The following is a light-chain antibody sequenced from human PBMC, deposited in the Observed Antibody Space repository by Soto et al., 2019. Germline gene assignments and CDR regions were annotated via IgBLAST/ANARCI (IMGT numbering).Light chain of an antibody. Sequence: IQMTQSPSSLSASVGDRVTITCRASQGIRNDLGWYQQKPGKVPKLLIYAASTLQSGVPSRFSGSGSGRDFTLTISSLQPEDFATYYCQQSYSSITFGQGTRLEIK. V-gene: IGKV1-6*01. CDR3: QQSYSSIT. CDR2: AAS. J-gene: IGKJ5*01. CDR1: QGIRND.